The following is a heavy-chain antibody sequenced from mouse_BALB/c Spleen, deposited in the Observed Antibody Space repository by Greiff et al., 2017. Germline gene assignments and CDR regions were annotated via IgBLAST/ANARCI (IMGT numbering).Heavy chain of an antibody. CDR1: GFSLTGYG. CDR3: ARSNDGYYYAMDY. CDR2: IWGDGST. V-gene: IGHV2-6-7*01. D-gene: IGHD2-3*01. Sequence: VQLKESGPGLVAPSQSLSITCTVSGFSLTGYGVNWVRQPPGKGLEWLGMIWGDGSTDYNSALKSRLSISKDNSKSQVFLKMNSLQTDDTARYYCARSNDGYYYAMDYWGQGTSVTVSS. J-gene: IGHJ4*01.